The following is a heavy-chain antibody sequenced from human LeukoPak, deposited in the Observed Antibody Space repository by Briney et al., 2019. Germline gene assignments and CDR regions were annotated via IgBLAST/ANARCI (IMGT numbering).Heavy chain of an antibody. V-gene: IGHV1-69*13. Sequence: SVKVSCKASGYTFTGYYMHWVRQAPGQGLEWMGGIIPIFGTANYAQKFQGRVTITADESTSTAYMELSSLRSEDTAVYYCARAPGPFDYYYYMDVWGKGTTVTISS. CDR1: GYTFTGYY. J-gene: IGHJ6*03. CDR2: IIPIFGTA. CDR3: ARAPGPFDYYYYMDV.